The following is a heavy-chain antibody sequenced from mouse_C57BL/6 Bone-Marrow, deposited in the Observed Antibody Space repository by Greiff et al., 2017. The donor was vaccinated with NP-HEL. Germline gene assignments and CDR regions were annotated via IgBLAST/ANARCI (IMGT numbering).Heavy chain of an antibody. D-gene: IGHD2-4*01. J-gene: IGHJ1*03. CDR2: IDPENGDT. CDR1: GFNIKDDY. V-gene: IGHV14-4*01. CDR3: TTWDYDGSYWYFDV. Sequence: VQLQQSGAELVRPGASVKLSCTASGFNIKDDYMHWVKQRPEQGLEWIGWIDPENGDTEYASKFQGKATITADTSSNTAYLQLSSLTSEDTAVYYCTTWDYDGSYWYFDVWGTGTTVTVSS.